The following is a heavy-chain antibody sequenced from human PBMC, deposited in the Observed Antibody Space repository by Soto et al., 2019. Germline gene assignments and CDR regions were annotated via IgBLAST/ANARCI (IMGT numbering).Heavy chain of an antibody. CDR1: GGTFSSYT. Sequence: QVQLVQSGAEVKKPGSSVKVSCKASGGTFSSYTISWVRQAPGQGLEWMGRIIPILGIANYAQKFQGRVTSTADKSTSTAYMELSSLRSEDTAVYYCASSYDSSGNGPGYWGQGTLVTVSS. V-gene: IGHV1-69*02. CDR2: IIPILGIA. D-gene: IGHD3-22*01. CDR3: ASSYDSSGNGPGY. J-gene: IGHJ4*02.